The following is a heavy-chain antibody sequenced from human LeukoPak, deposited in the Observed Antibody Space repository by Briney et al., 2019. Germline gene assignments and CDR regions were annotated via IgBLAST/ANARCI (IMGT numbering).Heavy chain of an antibody. CDR1: GFTFSSYS. CDR3: ARDARRDGYKYMYYFDY. CDR2: ISSSSSYI. V-gene: IGHV3-21*01. J-gene: IGHJ4*02. D-gene: IGHD5-24*01. Sequence: GGSLRLSCAASGFTFSSYSMNWVRQAPGKGLEWVSSISSSSSYIYYADSVKSRFTISRDNAKNSLYLQMNSLRTEDTAVYYCARDARRDGYKYMYYFDYWGQGTLVTVSS.